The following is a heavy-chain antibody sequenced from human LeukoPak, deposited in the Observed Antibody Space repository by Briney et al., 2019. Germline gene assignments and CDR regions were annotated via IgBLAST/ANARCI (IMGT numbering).Heavy chain of an antibody. V-gene: IGHV3-11*04. D-gene: IGHD6-13*01. CDR2: ISSSGSTI. J-gene: IGHJ3*02. Sequence: NPGGSLRLSCAASGFTFTNAWMSWVRQAPGKGLEWVSYISSSGSTIYYADSVKGRFTISRDNAKNSLYLQMNSLRAEDTAVYYCAREVAAAGIRIAFDIWGQGTMVTVSS. CDR1: GFTFTNAW. CDR3: AREVAAAGIRIAFDI.